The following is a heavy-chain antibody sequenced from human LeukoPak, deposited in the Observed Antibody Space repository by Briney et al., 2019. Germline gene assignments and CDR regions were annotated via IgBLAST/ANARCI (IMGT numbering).Heavy chain of an antibody. J-gene: IGHJ4*02. D-gene: IGHD5-24*01. Sequence: PGGSLRLSCAASGFTFINYGMNWVRQAPGKGLEWVSGITGSGGSTYYADSVKGRFTISRDNSKNTVYPQINSLTAEDTAVYFCGRDSRWAQPDYWGQGTLVTVSS. CDR2: ITGSGGST. CDR1: GFTFINYG. CDR3: GRDSRWAQPDY. V-gene: IGHV3-23*01.